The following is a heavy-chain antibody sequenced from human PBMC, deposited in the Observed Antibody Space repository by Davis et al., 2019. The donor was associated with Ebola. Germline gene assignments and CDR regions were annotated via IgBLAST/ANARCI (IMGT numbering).Heavy chain of an antibody. CDR2: IFTGDSDT. D-gene: IGHD5-24*01. J-gene: IGHJ3*02. Sequence: KVSCKDSGNTFNSHWIGWVRQLPGKGLEWMGVIFTGDSDTRYSPSFRGQVTIPADNSIKTAFLQWSSLKASDTAIYYCATLRRAITGFDDGYDIWGQGTMVTVSS. V-gene: IGHV5-51*01. CDR3: ATLRRAITGFDDGYDI. CDR1: GNTFNSHW.